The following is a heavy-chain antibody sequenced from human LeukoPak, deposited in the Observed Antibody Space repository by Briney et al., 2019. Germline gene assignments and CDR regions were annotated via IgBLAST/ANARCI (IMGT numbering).Heavy chain of an antibody. CDR1: GGSITSSSYY. CDR3: AGVTLWGYYYGMDV. Sequence: SETLSLTCSVSGGSITSSSYYWSWIRQPPGKGLEWIGYIYYSGSTNYNPSLKSRVTISVDTSKNQFSLKLSSVTAADTAVYYCAGVTLWGYYYGMDVWGQGTTVTVSS. CDR2: IYYSGST. D-gene: IGHD3-10*02. V-gene: IGHV4-61*01. J-gene: IGHJ6*02.